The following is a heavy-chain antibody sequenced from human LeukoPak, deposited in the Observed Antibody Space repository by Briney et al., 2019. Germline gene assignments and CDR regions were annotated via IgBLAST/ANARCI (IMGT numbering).Heavy chain of an antibody. CDR2: ISSSSYI. D-gene: IGHD3-3*01. CDR3: ARGGYDFWSGLNYFDY. CDR1: GFTFSSYS. V-gene: IGHV3-21*01. J-gene: IGHJ4*02. Sequence: GGSLRLSCAASGFTFSSYSMNWVRQAPGKGLEWVSSISSSSYIYYADSVKGRFTISRDNAKNSLYLQMNSLRAEDTAVYYCARGGYDFWSGLNYFDYWGQGTLVTVSS.